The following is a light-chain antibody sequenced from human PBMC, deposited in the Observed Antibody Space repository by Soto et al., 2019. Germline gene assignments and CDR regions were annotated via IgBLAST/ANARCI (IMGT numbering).Light chain of an antibody. Sequence: QSALTQPASVSGSPGQSITISCTGTSSDVGGYILVSWYQLHPGKAPKLMIYEVSKRPSGVPDRFSGSKSGNTASLTVSGLQAEDEADYYCSSYAGSNNLGVFGTGTKLTVL. CDR1: SSDVGGYIL. CDR3: SSYAGSNNLGV. V-gene: IGLV2-8*01. J-gene: IGLJ1*01. CDR2: EVS.